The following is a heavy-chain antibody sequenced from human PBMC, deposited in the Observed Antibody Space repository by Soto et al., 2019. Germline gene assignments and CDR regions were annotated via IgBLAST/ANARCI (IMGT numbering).Heavy chain of an antibody. J-gene: IGHJ3*02. CDR2: VSYDGSNK. V-gene: IGHV3-30*18. D-gene: IGHD6-25*01. Sequence: HPGGSLRLSCVASRFSFRRYGMHWVRLAPGKGLEWVAGVSYDGSNKYYMDSVKGRFTISRDNSKSTLFPQMNSLRVEDTAVYYCAKGASGYYAGAFDAFDTWGQGTKVTVSS. CDR3: AKGASGYYAGAFDAFDT. CDR1: RFSFRRYG.